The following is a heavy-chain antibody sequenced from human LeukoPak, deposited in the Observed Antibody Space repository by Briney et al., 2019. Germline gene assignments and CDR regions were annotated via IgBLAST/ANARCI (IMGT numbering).Heavy chain of an antibody. CDR2: MNPNSGNT. Sequence: ASVKVSCKASGYTFTSYDINWVRQATGQGLEWMGWMNPNSGNTGYAQKFQGGVTMTRNTSISTAYMELSSLRSEDTAVYYCARGGGYCSSTSCYGGDYWGQGTLVTVSS. CDR1: GYTFTSYD. J-gene: IGHJ4*02. D-gene: IGHD2-2*01. CDR3: ARGGGYCSSTSCYGGDY. V-gene: IGHV1-8*01.